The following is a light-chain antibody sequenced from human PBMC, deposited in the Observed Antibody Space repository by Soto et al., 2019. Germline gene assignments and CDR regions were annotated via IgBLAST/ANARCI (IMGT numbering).Light chain of an antibody. CDR2: DVS. CDR1: SSDVGGYNY. CDR3: CSYAGTYTLWV. J-gene: IGLJ3*02. Sequence: QSALTQPRSVSGSPGQSVTISCTGTSSDVGGYNYVSWYQQHPGKAPKLIIYDVSKRPSGVPDRFSGSKSGSTASLTISGLQAEDEADYYCCSYAGTYTLWVFGGGTKVTVL. V-gene: IGLV2-11*01.